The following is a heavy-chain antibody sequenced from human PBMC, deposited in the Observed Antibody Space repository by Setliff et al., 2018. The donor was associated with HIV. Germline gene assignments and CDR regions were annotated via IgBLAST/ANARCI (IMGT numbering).Heavy chain of an antibody. CDR2: IIPILVTA. CDR1: GGTFYKTG. Sequence: SVKVSCKTSGGTFYKTGINWVRQAPGQGLEWMGGIIPILVTANYAQKFKDRITITADESTRTVYLELSSLRSEDTAFYYCARDHHSGRGSNFPWYSDLWGRGTLVTV. V-gene: IGHV1-69*13. J-gene: IGHJ2*01. D-gene: IGHD1-26*01. CDR3: ARDHHSGRGSNFPWYSDL.